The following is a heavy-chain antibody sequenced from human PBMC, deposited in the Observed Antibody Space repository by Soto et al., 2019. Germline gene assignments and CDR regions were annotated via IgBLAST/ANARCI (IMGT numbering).Heavy chain of an antibody. V-gene: IGHV3-9*01. Sequence: EVQLVESGGGLVQPGRSLRLSCAASGFTFDDYARHWVRQAPGKGLEGVSGISWNSGSIGYADSVKGRFTISRDNAKNSLYLQMNSLRAEDTALYYCAKDINPYPLLDFAGSRDWYFDLWGRGTLVTVSS. CDR2: ISWNSGSI. CDR3: AKDINPYPLLDFAGSRDWYFDL. CDR1: GFTFDDYA. D-gene: IGHD1-1*01. J-gene: IGHJ2*01.